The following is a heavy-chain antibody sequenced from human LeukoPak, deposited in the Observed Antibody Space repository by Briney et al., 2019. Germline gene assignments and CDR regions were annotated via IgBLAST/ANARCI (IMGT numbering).Heavy chain of an antibody. V-gene: IGHV4-39*07. CDR2: IYYSGST. J-gene: IGHJ3*02. D-gene: IGHD4-17*01. CDR1: GGSISSSSYY. CDR3: AGGWMTTVTPDAFGI. Sequence: SETLSLTCTVSGGSISSSSYYWGWIRQPPGKGLEWIGSIYYSGSTYYNPSLKSRVTISVDTSKNQFSLKLSSVTAADTAVYYCAGGWMTTVTPDAFGIWGQGTMVTVSS.